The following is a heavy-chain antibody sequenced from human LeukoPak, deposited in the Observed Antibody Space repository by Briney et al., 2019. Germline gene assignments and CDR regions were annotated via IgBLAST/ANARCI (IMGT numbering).Heavy chain of an antibody. D-gene: IGHD2-21*02. CDR1: GFTFTAYL. Sequence: GRSLRLSCAASGFTFTAYLIHWVRQAPGKGLEWVAVIWYDGSNKYYADSVKGRFTISRDNSKNTLYLQMNSLRAEDTAVYYCARDRSAGGGYCGGDCYWNYYGMDVWGQGTTVTVSS. CDR2: IWYDGSNK. J-gene: IGHJ6*02. CDR3: ARDRSAGGGYCGGDCYWNYYGMDV. V-gene: IGHV3-33*08.